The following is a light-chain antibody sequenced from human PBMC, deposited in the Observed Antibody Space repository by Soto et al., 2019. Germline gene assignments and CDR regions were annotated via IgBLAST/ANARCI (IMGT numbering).Light chain of an antibody. CDR1: QRVSSN. CDR3: LQYNNWPLT. CDR2: GAS. J-gene: IGKJ4*01. V-gene: IGKV3-15*01. Sequence: EIVMTQSPATLSVSPGGRATLSCRASQRVSSNFAWYQQKPGQAPRLLIYGASTRATGIPARFSGSGSGTEFTLTISSLQSEDFAVYYCLQYNNWPLTFGGGTKVDIK.